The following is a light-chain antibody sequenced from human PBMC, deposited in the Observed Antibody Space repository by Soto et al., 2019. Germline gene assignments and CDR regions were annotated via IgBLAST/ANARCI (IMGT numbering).Light chain of an antibody. CDR2: YDD. V-gene: IGLV1-36*01. J-gene: IGLJ1*01. CDR3: AAWDDSLNGYV. Sequence: QSVLTQPPSVSEAPRQRVTISCSGSSSNIGNNAVNWYQQLPGKAPKLLIYYDDLLPSGVSDRFSGSKSGTSASLAISGLQSADEADYYCAAWDDSLNGYVFGTGTKVPS. CDR1: SSNIGNNA.